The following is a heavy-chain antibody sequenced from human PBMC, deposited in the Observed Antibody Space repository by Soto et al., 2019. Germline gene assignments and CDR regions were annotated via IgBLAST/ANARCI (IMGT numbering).Heavy chain of an antibody. CDR1: GGTFSGYY. CDR3: ARVKVIVATYSYYYGMDV. D-gene: IGHD5-12*01. CDR2: INHSGST. J-gene: IGHJ6*02. Sequence: SETLSLTGAVYGGTFSGYYWSWIRQPPGKGLEWIGEINHSGSTNYNPSLKSRVTISVDTSKNQFSLNLSSVTAADTAVYYCARVKVIVATYSYYYGMDVWGQGTTVTVSS. V-gene: IGHV4-34*01.